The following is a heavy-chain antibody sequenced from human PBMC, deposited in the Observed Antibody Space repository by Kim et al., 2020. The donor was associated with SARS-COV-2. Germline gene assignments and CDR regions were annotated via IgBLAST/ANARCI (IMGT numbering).Heavy chain of an antibody. CDR1: GFTFSSYG. J-gene: IGHJ4*02. CDR2: IWYDGSKK. V-gene: IGHV3-33*06. D-gene: IGHD2-2*01. CDR3: ANGGSSSSWAHLY. Sequence: LSLTCAASGFTFSSYGMHWVRQAPGKGLEWVAVIWYDGSKKYYVDSVKGRFTISRDNSKNTLYLQMNSLRSEDTAVYYCANGGSSSSWAHLYWGQGTLVTVSS.